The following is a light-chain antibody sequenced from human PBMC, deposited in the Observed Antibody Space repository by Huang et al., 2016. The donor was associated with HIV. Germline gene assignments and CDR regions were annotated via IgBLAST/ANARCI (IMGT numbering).Light chain of an antibody. CDR3: QQLHSYPIT. CDR1: QDIGTS. V-gene: IGKV1-9*01. J-gene: IGKJ5*01. Sequence: QLTQSPPSLSASVGDTVIISCRASQDIGTSLAWYQQKPGRAPTLLISAASTLQTGVPSRFSGDSAGTYFTLFSTGLQPEDFATYYCQQLHSYPITFGQGTRLDI. CDR2: AAS.